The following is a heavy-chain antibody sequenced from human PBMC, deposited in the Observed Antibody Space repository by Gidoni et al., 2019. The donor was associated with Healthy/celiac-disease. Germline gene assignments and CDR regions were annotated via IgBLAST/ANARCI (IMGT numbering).Heavy chain of an antibody. V-gene: IGHV3-48*03. CDR1: GFTFSSYE. J-gene: IGHJ6*03. Sequence: EVQLVESGGGLVQPGGSLRLSCAASGFTFSSYEMNWVRQAPGKGLEWVSYISSSGSTIYYADSVKGRFTISRDNAKNSLYLQMNSLRAEDTAVYYCARVVVVPAVLLGYYYYYMDVWGKGTTVTVSS. CDR2: ISSSGSTI. D-gene: IGHD2-2*01. CDR3: ARVVVVPAVLLGYYYYYMDV.